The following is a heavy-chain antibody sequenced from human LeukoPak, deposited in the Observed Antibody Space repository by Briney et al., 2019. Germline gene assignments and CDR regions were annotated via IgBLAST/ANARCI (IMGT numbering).Heavy chain of an antibody. Sequence: GGSLRLSCAASGFTFSSYAMIWVRQAPGKGLERVSIISASGGSTYYADSVKGRFTISRDNSKNTLYLQMNSLRAEDTALYYCAKGPTKSREAYFDYWGQGTLVTVSS. V-gene: IGHV3-23*01. CDR3: AKGPTKSREAYFDY. J-gene: IGHJ4*02. CDR2: ISASGGST. CDR1: GFTFSSYA.